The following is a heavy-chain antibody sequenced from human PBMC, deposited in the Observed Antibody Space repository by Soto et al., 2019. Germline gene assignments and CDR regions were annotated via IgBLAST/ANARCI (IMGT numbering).Heavy chain of an antibody. CDR1: GFTFSSYS. V-gene: IGHV3-21*01. CDR2: ISSSSSYI. D-gene: IGHD6-19*01. J-gene: IGHJ6*03. CDR3: SRTRRDIAVALDYYYYMDV. Sequence: GGSLRLSCAASGFTFSSYSMNWVRQAPGKGLEWVSSISSSSSYIYYADSVKGRFTISRDNSKKSLYLQMNSLRAEDTAVYYCSRTRRDIAVALDYYYYMDVWGKGTTVTVSS.